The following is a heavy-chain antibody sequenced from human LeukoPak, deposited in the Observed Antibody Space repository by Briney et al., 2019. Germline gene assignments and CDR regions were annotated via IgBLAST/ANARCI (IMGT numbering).Heavy chain of an antibody. CDR3: AREAAAGPSPGY. CDR1: GGSIGTYY. Sequence: PSETLSLTCTVSGGSIGTYYWSWIRQPPGKGLEWIGYVYYSGSTNYNPSLKSRVTISVDTSKNKFTLKLNSVTAADTAVYYCAREAAAGPSPGYWGQGTLVTVSS. V-gene: IGHV4-59*12. CDR2: VYYSGST. D-gene: IGHD6-13*01. J-gene: IGHJ4*02.